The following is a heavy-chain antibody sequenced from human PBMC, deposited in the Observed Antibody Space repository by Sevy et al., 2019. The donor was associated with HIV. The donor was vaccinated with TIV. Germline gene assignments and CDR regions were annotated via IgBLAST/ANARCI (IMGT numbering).Heavy chain of an antibody. D-gene: IGHD2-2*01. Sequence: GGALRLSCAASGFTFSSYGMHWVRQAPGKGLEWVAVISYDGSNKYYADSVKGRFTISRDNSKNTLYLQMNSLRAEDTAVYYCATDLLGYCSSTSCSYYYYGMDVWGQGTTVTVSS. V-gene: IGHV3-30*03. CDR1: GFTFSSYG. CDR2: ISYDGSNK. J-gene: IGHJ6*02. CDR3: ATDLLGYCSSTSCSYYYYGMDV.